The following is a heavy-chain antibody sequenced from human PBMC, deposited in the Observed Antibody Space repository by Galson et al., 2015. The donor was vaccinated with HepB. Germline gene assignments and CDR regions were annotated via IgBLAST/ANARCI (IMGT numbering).Heavy chain of an antibody. CDR3: AREVRGYMELAFDY. D-gene: IGHD6-13*01. J-gene: IGHJ4*02. CDR1: GGSVSSGSYY. V-gene: IGHV4-61*01. CDR2: IYYRGST. Sequence: SETLSLTCTVSGGSVSSGSYYWSWIRQPPGKGLEWIGYIYYRGSTNYNPSLKSRVTISVDTSKNQFSLKLSSVTAADTAVYYCAREVRGYMELAFDYWGQGTLVTVSS.